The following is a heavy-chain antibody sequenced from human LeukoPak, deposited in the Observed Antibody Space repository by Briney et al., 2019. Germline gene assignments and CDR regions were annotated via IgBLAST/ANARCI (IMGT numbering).Heavy chain of an antibody. D-gene: IGHD3-10*01. V-gene: IGHV4-39*07. J-gene: IGHJ6*02. CDR2: MSYSGST. Sequence: SETLSLTCTVSGGYISSSSYFWAWIRQPPGKGLECIGSMSYSGSTYYNPSLKSRVTISVDTSKNQFSLKLSSVTAADTAVYYCARSRRVYGSGRRYYYGMDVWGQGTSVTVSS. CDR3: ARSRRVYGSGRRYYYGMDV. CDR1: GGYISSSSYF.